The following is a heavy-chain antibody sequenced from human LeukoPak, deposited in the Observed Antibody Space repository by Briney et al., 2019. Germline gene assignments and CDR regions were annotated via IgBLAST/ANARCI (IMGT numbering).Heavy chain of an antibody. Sequence: PSETLSLTCTVYGGSFSGYYWSWIRQPPGKGLEWIGEINHSGSTNYNPSLKSRVTISVDTSKNQFSLKLSSVTAADTAVYYCARGTRYGGSFKPTSYYGMDVWGQGTTVTASS. CDR2: INHSGST. V-gene: IGHV4-34*01. D-gene: IGHD2-15*01. CDR3: ARGTRYGGSFKPTSYYGMDV. J-gene: IGHJ6*02. CDR1: GGSFSGYY.